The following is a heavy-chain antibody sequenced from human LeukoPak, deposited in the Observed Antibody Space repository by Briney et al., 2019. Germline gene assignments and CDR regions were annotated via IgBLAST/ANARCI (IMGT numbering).Heavy chain of an antibody. Sequence: KESGPTLVKPTQTLTLTCTFSGFSLSTSGVGVGWIRQPPGKALEWLALIYWDDDKRYSPSLKSRLTITKDTSKNQVVLTMTNMDPVDTATYYCAHRSLLWFGVNYFDYWGRGTLVTVSS. J-gene: IGHJ4*02. CDR2: IYWDDDK. D-gene: IGHD3-10*01. CDR1: GFSLSTSGVG. CDR3: AHRSLLWFGVNYFDY. V-gene: IGHV2-5*02.